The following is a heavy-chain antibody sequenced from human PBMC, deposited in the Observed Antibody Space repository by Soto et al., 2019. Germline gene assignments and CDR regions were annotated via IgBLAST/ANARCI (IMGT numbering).Heavy chain of an antibody. Sequence: QVQLQESGPGLVKPSQTLSLTCTVSGGSISSGGYFWSWIRQHPGKGLEWIGYIYYSGSTYYNPSLKSRVTISVDTSKNQFSLKLTSVTAADTAVYYCARDQCGVGWLDYWGQGTLVTVSS. J-gene: IGHJ4*02. CDR2: IYYSGST. CDR3: ARDQCGVGWLDY. V-gene: IGHV4-31*03. CDR1: GGSISSGGYF. D-gene: IGHD2-8*02.